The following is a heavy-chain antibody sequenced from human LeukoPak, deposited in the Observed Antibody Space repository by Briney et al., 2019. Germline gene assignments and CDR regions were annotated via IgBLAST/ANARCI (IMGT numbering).Heavy chain of an antibody. CDR3: ARNYYDSSGYYSVSRFDP. CDR1: GYTFTSYY. J-gene: IGHJ5*02. Sequence: ASVKVSCKASGYTFTSYYMHWVRQAPGQGLEWMGIINPGGGSTSYAQKFQGRVTMTRDMSTSTVYMELSSLRSEDTAVYYCARNYYDSSGYYSVSRFDPWGQGTLVTVSS. V-gene: IGHV1-46*01. CDR2: INPGGGST. D-gene: IGHD3-22*01.